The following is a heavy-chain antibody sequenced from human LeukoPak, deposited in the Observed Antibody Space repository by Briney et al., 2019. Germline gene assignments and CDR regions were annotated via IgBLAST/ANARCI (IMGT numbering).Heavy chain of an antibody. CDR1: GFSFSSYSMN. CDR2: IYFSGST. J-gene: IGHJ5*02. V-gene: IGHV4-59*04. Sequence: GSLRLSCAASGFSFSSYSMNWVRQAPGKGLEWIGSIYFSGSTYYNPSLKSRVTMSVDTSKNQFSLKLSSVTAADTAVYFCASGRYWFDPWGQGTLVTVSS. CDR3: ASGRYWFDP. D-gene: IGHD3-3*01.